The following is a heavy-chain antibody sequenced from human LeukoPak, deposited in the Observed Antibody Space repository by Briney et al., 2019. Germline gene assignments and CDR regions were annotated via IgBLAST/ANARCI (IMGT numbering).Heavy chain of an antibody. D-gene: IGHD6-6*01. CDR3: ARDQLVHAFDI. CDR2: IKQDGSEK. V-gene: IGHV3-7*01. CDR1: GFTFSSYW. Sequence: GGSLRLSCAASGFTFSSYWMSWVRQAPGKGLEWVANIKQDGSEKYYVDSVKGRFTISRDNAKSSLYLQMNSLRAEDTAVYYCARDQLVHAFDIWGQGTMVTVSS. J-gene: IGHJ3*02.